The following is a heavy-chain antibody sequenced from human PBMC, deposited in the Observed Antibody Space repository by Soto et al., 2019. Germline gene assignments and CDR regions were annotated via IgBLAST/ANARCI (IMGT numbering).Heavy chain of an antibody. Sequence: ASVKVSCKASGYTFTTYAMHWVRQAPGQRLEWMGWINAGNGNTEYSQKFQARVTITRDTSASTAYMELSSLRSEDTAVYYCAGRYCSSTSCSNYYYYGMDVWGQGTTVTVSS. V-gene: IGHV1-3*01. CDR3: AGRYCSSTSCSNYYYYGMDV. CDR1: GYTFTTYA. J-gene: IGHJ6*02. CDR2: INAGNGNT. D-gene: IGHD2-2*01.